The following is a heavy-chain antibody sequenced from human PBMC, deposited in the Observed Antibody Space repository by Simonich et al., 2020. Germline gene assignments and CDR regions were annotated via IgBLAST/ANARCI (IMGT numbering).Heavy chain of an antibody. CDR3: AREGITGTTFDAFDI. CDR1: GGTFSSYA. CDR2: DIPILGIA. V-gene: IGHV1-69*10. J-gene: IGHJ3*02. D-gene: IGHD1-7*01. Sequence: QVQLVQSGAEVKKPGSSVKVSCKASGGTFSSYAFSWVRQAPGPGLEWMGGDIPILGIANYAQKVQGRVTITADKSTSTAYMELSSLRSEDTAVYYCAREGITGTTFDAFDIWGQGTMVTVSS.